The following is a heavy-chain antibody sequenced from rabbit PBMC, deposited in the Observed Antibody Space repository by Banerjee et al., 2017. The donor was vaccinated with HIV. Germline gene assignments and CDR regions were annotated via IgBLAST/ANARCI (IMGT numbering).Heavy chain of an antibody. CDR3: ARHLIVRNL. Sequence: QEQLVESGGGLVQPEGSLTLTCTASGFTLSSYVMCWVRQAPGKGLEWIGCINTGSGSASYASWAKGRFTITRSTSLNTVTLQMTSLTAADTATYFCARHLIVRNLWGQGTLVTVS. V-gene: IGHV1S47*01. CDR2: INTGSGSA. CDR1: GFTLSSYV. J-gene: IGHJ4*01. D-gene: IGHD6-1*01.